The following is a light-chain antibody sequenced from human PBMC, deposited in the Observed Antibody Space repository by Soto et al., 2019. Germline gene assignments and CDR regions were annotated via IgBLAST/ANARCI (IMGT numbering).Light chain of an antibody. Sequence: DIVMTQTPLSLSVTPGQPTSISCKSSQSLLLSNGKTYLYWYMQKSGQPPQLLIHEVSNRFSGVPDRFSGSGSGSDFTLKISRVEAEDVGVYYCLQSIHFPITFGQGTRLEIK. CDR3: LQSIHFPIT. V-gene: IGKV2D-29*01. J-gene: IGKJ5*01. CDR1: QSLLLSNGKTY. CDR2: EVS.